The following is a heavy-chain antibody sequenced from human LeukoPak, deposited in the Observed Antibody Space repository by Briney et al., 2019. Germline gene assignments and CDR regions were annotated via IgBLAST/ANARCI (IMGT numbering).Heavy chain of an antibody. J-gene: IGHJ5*02. CDR3: ARTVRSGYDFWSGSLSFDP. D-gene: IGHD3-3*01. V-gene: IGHV4-59*08. Sequence: KTSETLSLTCSVSGGSISSYYWSWIRQPPGKGLEWIGYIYYSGSTNYNPSLKSRVTISVDTSKNQFSLKLSSVTAADTAVYYCARTVRSGYDFWSGSLSFDPWGQGTLVTVSS. CDR2: IYYSGST. CDR1: GGSISSYY.